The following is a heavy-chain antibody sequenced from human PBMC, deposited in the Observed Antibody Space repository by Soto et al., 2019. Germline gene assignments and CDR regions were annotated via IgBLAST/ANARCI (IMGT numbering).Heavy chain of an antibody. D-gene: IGHD4-17*01. J-gene: IGHJ4*02. CDR1: GVSVNSGSFY. V-gene: IGHV4-61*01. Sequence: SETLSLTCTVSGVSVNSGSFYWARTRQPPGKGLEWIGFGSYSGTTNYKPSLKSRVTISVDTSRSQISLKVTSLTAADTAVYYCDRGATVTQYDYWGQGILVTVSS. CDR2: GSYSGTT. CDR3: DRGATVTQYDY.